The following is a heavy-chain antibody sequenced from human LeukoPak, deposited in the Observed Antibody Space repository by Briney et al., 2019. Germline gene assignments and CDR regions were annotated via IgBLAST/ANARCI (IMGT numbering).Heavy chain of an antibody. CDR2: INPDESNT. CDR3: AKDLHYGSADY. Sequence: GGSLRLSCAASGFTFSNYWMHWVRQDPGKGLVWVSYINPDESNTNYADSVKGRFTISRDNAKNALYLQMNSLRAEDTAVYYCAKDLHYGSADYWGQGTLVTVSS. CDR1: GFTFSNYW. J-gene: IGHJ4*02. V-gene: IGHV3-74*01. D-gene: IGHD3-10*01.